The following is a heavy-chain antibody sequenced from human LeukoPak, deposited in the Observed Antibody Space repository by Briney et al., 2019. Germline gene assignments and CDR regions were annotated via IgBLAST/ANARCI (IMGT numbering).Heavy chain of an antibody. D-gene: IGHD3-22*01. CDR2: IYYSGST. CDR3: AREGRYYDSSGYYLGFDY. CDR1: GGSISSYY. J-gene: IGHJ4*02. V-gene: IGHV4-59*12. Sequence: SETLSLTCTVSGGSISSYYWSWIRQPPGKGLEWIGYIYYSGSTNYNPSLKSRVTISVDTSKNQFSLKLSSVTAADTAVYYCAREGRYYDSSGYYLGFDYWGQGTLVTVSS.